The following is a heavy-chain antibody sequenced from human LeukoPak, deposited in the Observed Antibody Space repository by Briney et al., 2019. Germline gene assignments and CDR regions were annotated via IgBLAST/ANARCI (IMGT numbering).Heavy chain of an antibody. CDR1: GGSISSGDYY. CDR3: ARENHSDDYDYVWGSSFDP. J-gene: IGHJ5*02. V-gene: IGHV4-30-4*01. CDR2: IYYSGST. D-gene: IGHD3-16*01. Sequence: SETLSLTCTVSGGSISSGDYYWSWIRQPPGKGLEWIEYIYYSGSTYYNPSLKSRVTISVDTSKNQFSLKLSSVTAADTAVYYCARENHSDDYDYVWGSSFDPWGQGTLVTVSS.